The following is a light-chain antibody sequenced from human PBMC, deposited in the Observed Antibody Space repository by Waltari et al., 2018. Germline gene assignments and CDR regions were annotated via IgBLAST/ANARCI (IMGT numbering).Light chain of an antibody. CDR2: AAS. V-gene: IGKV3-15*01. Sequence: EIVMTQSPATLSVSPGERATLSCRASQSVSSNLAWYQQKPGQVPRLLIYAASTRATDIPVRFSGSGSGTEFTLTISGLQSEDFAVYYCQQYAYRPLTFGQGTRLEIK. J-gene: IGKJ5*01. CDR3: QQYAYRPLT. CDR1: QSVSSN.